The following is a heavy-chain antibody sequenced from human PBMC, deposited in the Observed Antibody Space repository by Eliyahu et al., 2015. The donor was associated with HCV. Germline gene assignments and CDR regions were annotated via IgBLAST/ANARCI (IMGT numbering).Heavy chain of an antibody. Sequence: QVQLVQPGAEVKKPGASVKVSCKASGYTFTSYAMHWVRQAPGQRLEWMGWINAGNGNTKYSQKFQGRVTITRDTSASTAYMELSSLRSEDTAVYYCARAYMGVGAFDYWGQGTLVTVSS. CDR2: INAGNGNT. CDR3: ARAYMGVGAFDY. J-gene: IGHJ4*01. D-gene: IGHD1-26*01. V-gene: IGHV1-3*01. CDR1: GYTFTSYA.